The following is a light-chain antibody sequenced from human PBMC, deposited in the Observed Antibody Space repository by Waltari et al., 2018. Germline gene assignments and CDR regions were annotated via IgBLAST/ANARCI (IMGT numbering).Light chain of an antibody. CDR3: QSYDRSLSGSV. V-gene: IGLV1-40*01. CDR1: SSNLGAGYD. J-gene: IGLJ3*02. Sequence: QSVLTQPPSVSGAPGQRVTISCTGSSSNLGAGYDVPRYQHFPGAGPKLIIYSDTHRPSGVPDRFSGSKSGTSASLAVTGLQADDEADYYCQSYDRSLSGSVFGGGTKLTVL. CDR2: SDT.